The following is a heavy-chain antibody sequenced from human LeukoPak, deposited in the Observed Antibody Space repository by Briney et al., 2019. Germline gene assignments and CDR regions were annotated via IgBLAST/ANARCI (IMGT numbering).Heavy chain of an antibody. Sequence: PGGSLRLSCAASGFTISNYAMNWVRQAPGKGLEWVAVISYDANIKYYADSVKGRFTISRDNSKNTLYLQMNSLRADDTSVYSCAKDPPTFMAHAFHIWGQGTMVTVS. CDR3: AKDPPTFMAHAFHI. CDR2: ISYDANIK. V-gene: IGHV3-30*04. D-gene: IGHD3-3*02. J-gene: IGHJ3*02. CDR1: GFTISNYA.